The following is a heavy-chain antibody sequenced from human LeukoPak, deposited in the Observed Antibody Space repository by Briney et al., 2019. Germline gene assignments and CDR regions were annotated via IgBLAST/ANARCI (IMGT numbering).Heavy chain of an antibody. Sequence: GESLKISCKGSGYSFTSYWIGWVRQMPGKGLEWMGIIYPGDSDTRYSPSFQGQVTISADKSISTAYLQWSSLKASDTAMYYCARHLAVAGKGSSAFDIWGQGTMVTVSS. V-gene: IGHV5-51*01. CDR1: GYSFTSYW. J-gene: IGHJ3*02. D-gene: IGHD6-19*01. CDR3: ARHLAVAGKGSSAFDI. CDR2: IYPGDSDT.